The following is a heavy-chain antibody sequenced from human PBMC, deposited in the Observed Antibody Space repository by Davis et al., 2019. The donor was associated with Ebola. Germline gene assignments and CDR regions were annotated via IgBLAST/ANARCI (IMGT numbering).Heavy chain of an antibody. V-gene: IGHV1-69*13. D-gene: IGHD3-22*01. CDR1: GYTFISYY. CDR3: ARLSNYYYDSSGYPGAFDI. CDR2: IIPIFGTA. Sequence: SVKVSCKASGYTFISYYMHWVRQAPGQGLEWMGAIIPIFGTAYYAQNFQGRVTITADEPTSTAYMELTSLRSEDTAVYYCARLSNYYYDSSGYPGAFDIWGQGTMVTVSS. J-gene: IGHJ3*02.